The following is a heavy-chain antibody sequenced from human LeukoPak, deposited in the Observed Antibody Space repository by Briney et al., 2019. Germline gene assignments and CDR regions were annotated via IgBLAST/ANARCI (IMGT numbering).Heavy chain of an antibody. CDR2: ISGSGGGT. V-gene: IGHV3-23*01. D-gene: IGHD2-15*01. CDR3: AKYCSGGTCYRGFDP. Sequence: GGSLRLSCAASGFIFSSYAMTWVRQAPGKGLEWVSAISGSGGGTYYADSVKGRFTISRDNSKNTLYLQTNSLRAEDTAVYYCAKYCSGGTCYRGFDPWGQGTLVTVSS. CDR1: GFIFSSYA. J-gene: IGHJ5*02.